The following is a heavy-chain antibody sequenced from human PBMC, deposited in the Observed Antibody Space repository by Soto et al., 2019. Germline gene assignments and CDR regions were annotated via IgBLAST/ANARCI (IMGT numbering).Heavy chain of an antibody. J-gene: IGHJ4*02. CDR2: TRNKANSYTT. Sequence: EVQLVESGGGLVQPGGSLRLFCAASGFTFSDHYMDWVRQAPGKGLEWVGRTRNKANSYTTEYAASVKGRFTISRDDSKNSLYLQMNSLKTEDTAVYYCARGGTVTTNRDFDYWGQGTLVTVSS. CDR3: ARGGTVTTNRDFDY. V-gene: IGHV3-72*01. D-gene: IGHD4-17*01. CDR1: GFTFSDHY.